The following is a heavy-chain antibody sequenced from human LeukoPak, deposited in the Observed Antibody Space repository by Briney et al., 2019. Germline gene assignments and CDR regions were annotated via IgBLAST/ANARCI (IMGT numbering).Heavy chain of an antibody. V-gene: IGHV3-30*02. Sequence: GGSLRLSCAASGFPFRNYGMHWVRQAPGKGLEWVTFIRHDGSHKHDADSVKGRFTISRDNAKNSLYLQMNSLRAEDTATYYCASLLGACSVPHCPPSPDYWGQGTLVTVSS. J-gene: IGHJ4*02. CDR1: GFPFRNYG. CDR3: ASLLGACSVPHCPPSPDY. D-gene: IGHD2-15*01. CDR2: IRHDGSHK.